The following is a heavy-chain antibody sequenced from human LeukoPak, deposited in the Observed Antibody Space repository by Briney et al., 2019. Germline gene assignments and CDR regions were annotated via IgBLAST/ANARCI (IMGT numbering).Heavy chain of an antibody. J-gene: IGHJ6*03. CDR2: ISSSSSTI. Sequence: PGGSLRLSCAASGFTFSSYSMNWVRQAPGKGLEWVSYISSSSSTIYYADSVKGRFTISRDNAKNSLYLQMNSLRAEDTAVYYCARGGSGWYSDYYYYMDVWGKGTTVTVSS. D-gene: IGHD6-19*01. CDR3: ARGGSGWYSDYYYYMDV. CDR1: GFTFSSYS. V-gene: IGHV3-48*01.